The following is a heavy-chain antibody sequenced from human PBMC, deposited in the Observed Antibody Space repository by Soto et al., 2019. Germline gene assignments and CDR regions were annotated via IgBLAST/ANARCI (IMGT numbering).Heavy chain of an antibody. V-gene: IGHV4-61*01. CDR1: GGSVSSGSYY. CDR3: ARTLYYFDGNYYHYFDF. Sequence: ETLSLTCTVSGGSVSSGSYYWSWIRQPPGKGLEWIGYIYYSGTTTYNPSLKSRVTISVDTSRNQFSLRLSSVTAADTAVYYCARTLYYFDGNYYHYFDFWGQGTLVTVSS. D-gene: IGHD3-22*01. J-gene: IGHJ4*02. CDR2: IYYSGTT.